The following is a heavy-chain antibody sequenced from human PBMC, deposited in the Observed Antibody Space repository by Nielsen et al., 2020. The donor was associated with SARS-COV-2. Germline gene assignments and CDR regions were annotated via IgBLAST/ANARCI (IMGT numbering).Heavy chain of an antibody. V-gene: IGHV2-70*01. CDR3: ARGRWGWYKFGAPEYYYYGMDV. D-gene: IGHD6-19*01. Sequence: TLFLTCAVSGASITSSYWSWIRQPPGKALEWLALIDWDDDKYYSTSLKTRLTISKDTSKNQVVLTMTNMDPVDTATYYCARGRWGWYKFGAPEYYYYGMDVWGQGTTVTVSS. J-gene: IGHJ6*02. CDR2: IDWDDDK. CDR1: GASITSSYW.